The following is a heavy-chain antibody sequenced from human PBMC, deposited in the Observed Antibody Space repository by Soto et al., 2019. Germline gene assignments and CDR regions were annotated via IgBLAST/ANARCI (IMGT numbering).Heavy chain of an antibody. CDR2: IIPILGIA. Sequence: QVQLVQSGAEVKKPGSSVKVSCKASGGTFSSYTISWMRQAPGQGLEWMGRIIPILGIANDAQKFQGRVTITADKSTSKANMELSSLRSEDTAVYYCARTVENSGYDYRFDYWGQGTLVTVSS. J-gene: IGHJ4*02. CDR3: ARTVENSGYDYRFDY. CDR1: GGTFSSYT. D-gene: IGHD5-12*01. V-gene: IGHV1-69*02.